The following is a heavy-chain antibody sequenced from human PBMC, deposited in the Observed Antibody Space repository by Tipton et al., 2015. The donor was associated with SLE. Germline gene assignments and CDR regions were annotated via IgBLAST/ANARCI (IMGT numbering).Heavy chain of an antibody. J-gene: IGHJ3*01. CDR2: IYYSGTT. Sequence: TLSLTCAVSGGSLSSYYWNWVRQPPGKGLQWIGYIYYSGTTHYNPSLNSQVTISIDKSKNEFSLKLTSVTTAATAIYYCAAGVVNDALPRWGHGTMVTFSS. V-gene: IGHV4-59*01. D-gene: IGHD3-3*01. CDR1: GGSLSSYY. CDR3: AAGVVNDALPR.